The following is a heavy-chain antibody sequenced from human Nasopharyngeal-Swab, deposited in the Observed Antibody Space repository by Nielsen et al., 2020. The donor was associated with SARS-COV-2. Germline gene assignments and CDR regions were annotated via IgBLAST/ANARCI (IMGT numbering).Heavy chain of an antibody. CDR1: GFPFSDSY. J-gene: IGHJ4*02. CDR3: SRDPRPLDF. Sequence: SCAASGFPFSDSYMTWVRQAPGKGLESVSYISGNSDVTNYADSVRGRFTISRDNAKNSLYLQMDSLRAEDTAVYYCSRDPRPLDFWGQGTLVTVSS. CDR2: ISGNSDVT. V-gene: IGHV3-11*06.